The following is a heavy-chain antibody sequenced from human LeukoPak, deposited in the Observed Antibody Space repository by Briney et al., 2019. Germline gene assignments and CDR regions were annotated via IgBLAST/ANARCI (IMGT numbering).Heavy chain of an antibody. J-gene: IGHJ4*02. Sequence: PGGSLRLSCAASGFGFSNYGMSWVRQAPGKGLEWVSALSGGGSYTYYADSVKGRFTISRDNSKNTLYLQMNSLGVEDTAAYYCAKAVVTGGLFDSWGQGTLVTVSS. CDR1: GFGFSNYG. CDR3: AKAVVTGGLFDS. CDR2: LSGGGSYT. V-gene: IGHV3-23*01. D-gene: IGHD2-21*02.